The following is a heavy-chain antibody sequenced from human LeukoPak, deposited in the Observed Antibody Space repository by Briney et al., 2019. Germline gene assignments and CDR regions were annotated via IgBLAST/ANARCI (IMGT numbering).Heavy chain of an antibody. J-gene: IGHJ3*02. D-gene: IGHD6-13*01. Sequence: GGPLRFSCAASGFTFSSYSMNWVRQAPGKGLEWVSYISSSSSTIYYADSVKGRFTISRDNAKNSLYLQMNSLRAEDTAVYYCARDKSWRDDAFDIWGQGTMVTVSS. CDR2: ISSSSSTI. CDR1: GFTFSSYS. CDR3: ARDKSWRDDAFDI. V-gene: IGHV3-48*01.